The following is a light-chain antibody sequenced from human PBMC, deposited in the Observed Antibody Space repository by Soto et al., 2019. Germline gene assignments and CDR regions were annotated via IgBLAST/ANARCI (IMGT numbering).Light chain of an antibody. J-gene: IGKJ3*01. Sequence: EIVLTQSPGTLSLSPGERATLSCRASQSVSSSYLAWYQQKPGQAPRLLIYGAYSRATGIPDRFSGSGSVTDFNLTLSRLESEDLAGDYCQQYGSSRFTFGTGNKVDIQ. V-gene: IGKV3-20*01. CDR1: QSVSSSY. CDR3: QQYGSSRFT. CDR2: GAY.